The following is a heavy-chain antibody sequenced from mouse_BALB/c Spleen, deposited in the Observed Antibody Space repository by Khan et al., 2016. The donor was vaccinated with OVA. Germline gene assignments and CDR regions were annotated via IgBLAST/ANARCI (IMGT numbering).Heavy chain of an antibody. J-gene: IGHJ1*01. CDR2: INTYTGEP. V-gene: IGHV9-1*02. CDR3: AREASDWYFDY. Sequence: QIQLVQSGPELKKPGETVKISCKASGYTFTNYGMNWVKQAPGKGLKWMGWINTYTGEPTYTEDFKGRFAFSLETSASTAYLQINNLKNEDMATYYCAREASDWYFDYWGAGTTVTVSS. CDR1: GYTFTNYG.